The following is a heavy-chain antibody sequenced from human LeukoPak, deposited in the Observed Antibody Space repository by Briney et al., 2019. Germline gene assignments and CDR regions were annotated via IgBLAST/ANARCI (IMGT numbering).Heavy chain of an antibody. CDR1: GVSISSYY. Sequence: PSETLSLTCTVSGVSISSYYWSWIRQPAGKGLEWIGRIYTSGSTNYNPSLKSRVTMSVDTSKNQFSLKLSSVTAADTAVYYCARHRGYGSGSSDSTFDYWGQGTLVTVSS. J-gene: IGHJ4*02. V-gene: IGHV4-4*07. CDR3: ARHRGYGSGSSDSTFDY. CDR2: IYTSGST. D-gene: IGHD3-10*01.